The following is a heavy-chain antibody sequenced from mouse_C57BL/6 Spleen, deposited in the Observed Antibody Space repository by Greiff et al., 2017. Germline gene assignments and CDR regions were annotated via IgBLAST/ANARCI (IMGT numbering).Heavy chain of an antibody. Sequence: VQLQESGAELVRPGTSVKVSCKASGYAFTNYLIEWVKQRPGQGLEWIGVINPGSGGTNYNEKFKGKATLTADKSSSTAYMQLSSRTSEDSAVYFCARGGVVAEDAMDYWGQGTSVTVSS. CDR3: ARGGVVAEDAMDY. CDR1: GYAFTNYL. J-gene: IGHJ4*01. CDR2: INPGSGGT. D-gene: IGHD1-1*01. V-gene: IGHV1-54*01.